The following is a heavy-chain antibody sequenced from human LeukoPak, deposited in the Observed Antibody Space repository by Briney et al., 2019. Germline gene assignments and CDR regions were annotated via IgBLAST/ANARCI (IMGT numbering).Heavy chain of an antibody. V-gene: IGHV4-59*01. J-gene: IGHJ3*02. Sequence: SETLSLTCTVSGGSISHYYWSWIRQPPGKGLEWIGYISYTGGTKYNPSLKSRVTISVGTSKNQFSLRLSSVTAADTAIYYCARDYPGDAFDIWGQGTMVTVSS. CDR3: ARDYPGDAFDI. CDR2: ISYTGGT. CDR1: GGSISHYY.